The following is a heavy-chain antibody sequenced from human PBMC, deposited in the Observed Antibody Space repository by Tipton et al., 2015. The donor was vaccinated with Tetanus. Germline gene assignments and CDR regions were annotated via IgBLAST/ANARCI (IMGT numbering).Heavy chain of an antibody. J-gene: IGHJ4*02. CDR2: VDRSGTT. V-gene: IGHV4-4*07. CDR1: GVSISGYY. Sequence: LRLSCTVSGVSISGYYWSWIRQPAGKGLEWIGRVDRSGTTTYNPSLKGRVTMSLDTSKSQFSLRLTSVTAADTAVYYCARSKLLWFGESLSGFDSWGQGTLVTVSA. CDR3: ARSKLLWFGESLSGFDS. D-gene: IGHD3-10*01.